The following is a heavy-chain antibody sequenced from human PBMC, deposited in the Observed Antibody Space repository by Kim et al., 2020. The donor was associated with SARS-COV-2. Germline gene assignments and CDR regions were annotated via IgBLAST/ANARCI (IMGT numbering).Heavy chain of an antibody. Sequence: SETLSLTCTVSGGSISSGGYYWSWIRQHPGKGLEWIGYIYYSGSTYYNPSLKSRVTISVDTSKNQFSLKLSSVTAADTAVYYCARGRVDTAMAEVDYFDYWGQGTLVTVSS. CDR3: ARGRVDTAMAEVDYFDY. CDR1: GGSISSGGYY. V-gene: IGHV4-31*03. J-gene: IGHJ4*02. CDR2: IYYSGST. D-gene: IGHD5-18*01.